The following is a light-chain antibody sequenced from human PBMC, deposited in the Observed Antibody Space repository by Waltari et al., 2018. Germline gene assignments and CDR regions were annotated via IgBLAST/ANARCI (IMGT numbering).Light chain of an antibody. CDR2: QDS. CDR3: QAWDSSTYV. J-gene: IGLJ1*01. CDR1: QLGDKY. V-gene: IGLV3-1*01. Sequence: SYELTQPPSVSVSPGPTTPLTCPRGQLGDKYACWYQQKPGQSPVLVIYQDSKRPSGIPERFSGSNSGNTATLTISGTQAMDEADYYCQAWDSSTYVFGTGTKVTVL.